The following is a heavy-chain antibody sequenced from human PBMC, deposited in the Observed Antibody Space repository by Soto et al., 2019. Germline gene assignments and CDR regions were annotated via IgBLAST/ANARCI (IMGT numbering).Heavy chain of an antibody. Sequence: LSLPCTVSGGSLSSYYWSWIRQPPGKGLEWIGYIYYSGSTNYNPSLKSRVTISVDTSKNQFSLKLSSVTAADTAVYYCARGGSITMVRGVPTPYNWFDPWGQGTLVTVSS. CDR3: ARGGSITMVRGVPTPYNWFDP. CDR2: IYYSGST. J-gene: IGHJ5*02. CDR1: GGSLSSYY. D-gene: IGHD3-10*01. V-gene: IGHV4-59*01.